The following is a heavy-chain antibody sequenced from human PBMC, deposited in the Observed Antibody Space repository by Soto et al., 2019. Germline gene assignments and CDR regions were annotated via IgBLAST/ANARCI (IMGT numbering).Heavy chain of an antibody. D-gene: IGHD6-19*01. CDR3: ARDGAVAGQNWFDP. V-gene: IGHV1-69*12. Sequence: QVQLVQSGAEVKKPGSSVKVSCKASVGTFSSYAISWVRRAPGQGLEWMGGIIPIFGTANFAQKFQGRVTITEDESTITGYMELSRLRSEDTAVYSCARDGAVAGQNWFDPWGQCTLVTASS. CDR1: VGTFSSYA. J-gene: IGHJ5*02. CDR2: IIPIFGTA.